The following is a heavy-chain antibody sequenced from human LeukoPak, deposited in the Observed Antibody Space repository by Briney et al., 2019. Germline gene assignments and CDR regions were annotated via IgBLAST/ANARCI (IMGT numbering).Heavy chain of an antibody. Sequence: SVKVSCKASGGSISSYGISWVRQAPGQGLEWMGRIIPVFGTANYAQKFQDRVTITADTVSNTAYMELASLTSEDTAVYFCAKQGEIRQDYYMDVWGNGTAVTVSS. CDR1: GGSISSYG. V-gene: IGHV1-69*06. CDR2: IIPVFGTA. D-gene: IGHD1/OR15-1a*01. CDR3: AKQGEIRQDYYMDV. J-gene: IGHJ6*03.